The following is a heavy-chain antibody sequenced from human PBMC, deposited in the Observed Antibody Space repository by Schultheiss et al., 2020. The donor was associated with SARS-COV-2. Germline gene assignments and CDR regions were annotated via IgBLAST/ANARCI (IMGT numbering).Heavy chain of an antibody. CDR1: GGSISSYY. V-gene: IGHV4-39*07. CDR3: ARDGSIFGVVIINVGWFDP. J-gene: IGHJ5*02. CDR2: IYHSGST. D-gene: IGHD3-3*01. Sequence: SETLSLTCTVSGGSISSYYWGWIRQPPGKGLEWIGSIYHSGSTYYNPSLKSRVTISVDTSKNQFSLKLSSVTAADTAVYYCARDGSIFGVVIINVGWFDPWGQGVLVTVSS.